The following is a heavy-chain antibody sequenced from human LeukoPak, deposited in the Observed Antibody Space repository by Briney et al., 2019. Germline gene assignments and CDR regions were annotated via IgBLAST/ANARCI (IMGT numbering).Heavy chain of an antibody. Sequence: SGGSLRLSCAASGFTFSSYWMHWVRQAPGKGLVWVSTVSGEDSSTMYADSVKGRFTISRDKVRNTLYLQMNSLRAEDTAVYFCLRSFENWGQGTLVTVSS. CDR2: VSGEDSST. J-gene: IGHJ4*02. V-gene: IGHV3-74*03. D-gene: IGHD2/OR15-2a*01. CDR1: GFTFSSYW. CDR3: LRSFEN.